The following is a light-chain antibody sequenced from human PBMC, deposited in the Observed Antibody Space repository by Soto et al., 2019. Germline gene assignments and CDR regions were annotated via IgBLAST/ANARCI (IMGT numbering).Light chain of an antibody. J-gene: IGKJ1*01. CDR2: GGS. V-gene: IGKV3-20*01. Sequence: EVVLTQSPGALSLSPGEGVTLSCRASQNIRGNELAWYRQKRGQAPRLLMYGGSTRADGIPDRFSGRGTGTNFTLTINRLEPEDSAVYYCQDYGTSHPWTFGQGTKLEIK. CDR1: QNIRGNE. CDR3: QDYGTSHPWT.